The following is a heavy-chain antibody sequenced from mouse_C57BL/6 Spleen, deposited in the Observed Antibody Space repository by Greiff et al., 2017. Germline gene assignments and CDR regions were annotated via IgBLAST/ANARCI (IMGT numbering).Heavy chain of an antibody. Sequence: VQLQQSVAELVRPGASVKLSCTASGFTFTNTYMHWVKQRPEQGLEWIGRIDPANGNTKYTPKFKGKATITADTSSNTAYLQLSSLASEDTAIYYCARITAFSYWGQGTRVTVSA. V-gene: IGHV14-3*01. CDR3: ARITAFSY. CDR1: GFTFTNTY. J-gene: IGHJ3*01. D-gene: IGHD2-4*01. CDR2: IDPANGNT.